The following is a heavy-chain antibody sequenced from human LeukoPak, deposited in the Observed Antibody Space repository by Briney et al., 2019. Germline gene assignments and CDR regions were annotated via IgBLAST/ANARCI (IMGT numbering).Heavy chain of an antibody. CDR1: GYTFTSYG. V-gene: IGHV1-8*03. CDR2: MNPNSGNT. J-gene: IGHJ4*02. CDR3: ARKVQYYDFWSGYSPFYFDY. D-gene: IGHD3-3*01. Sequence: ASVKVSCKASGYTFTSYGISWVRQAPGQGLEWMGWMNPNSGNTGYAQKFQGRVTITRNTSISTAYMELSSLRSEDTAVYYCARKVQYYDFWSGYSPFYFDYWGQGTLVTVSS.